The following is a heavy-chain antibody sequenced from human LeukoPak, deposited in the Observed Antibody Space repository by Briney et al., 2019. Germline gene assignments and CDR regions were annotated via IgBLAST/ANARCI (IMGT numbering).Heavy chain of an antibody. CDR3: ARERGGNSLFDP. CDR2: IYPNSSVT. V-gene: IGHV1-2*02. J-gene: IGHJ5*02. CDR1: GYTFTGYY. D-gene: IGHD4-23*01. Sequence: GSSVTVSCMPCGYTFTGYYTHWVRQAAGQGVEGMGWIYPNSSVTNYAQRCQGRVTMTRDTSIEAAYMELRWLTSDDTAVYYCARERGGNSLFDPWGQGTLVTVSS.